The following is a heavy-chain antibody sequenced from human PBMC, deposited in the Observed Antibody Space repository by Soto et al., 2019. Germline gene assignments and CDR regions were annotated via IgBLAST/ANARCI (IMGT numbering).Heavy chain of an antibody. V-gene: IGHV3-74*01. CDR3: ATQTAAGRGC. Sequence: GGSLRLSCAASGFTFSSYWLHWVRQAPGEGLVWVSRINSDGSSTRYADSVKGRFTISRDNAKNTLYLQMNNLRAEDTAVYYCATQTAAGRGCWGQGPLVTVSS. CDR2: INSDGSST. J-gene: IGHJ4*02. D-gene: IGHD6-13*01. CDR1: GFTFSSYW.